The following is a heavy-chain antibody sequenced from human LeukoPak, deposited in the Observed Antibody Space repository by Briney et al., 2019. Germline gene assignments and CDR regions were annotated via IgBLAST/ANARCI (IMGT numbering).Heavy chain of an antibody. CDR1: GYTFTGYY. CDR2: INPNSGGT. D-gene: IGHD3-10*01. CDR3: ARDPHYYGSGTHKDWFDP. V-gene: IGHV1-2*02. Sequence: ASVKVSCKASGYTFTGYYMHWVRQAPGQGLEWMGWINPNSGGTNYAQKFQGRVTMTRDMSTSTVYMELSSLRSEDTAVYYCARDPHYYGSGTHKDWFDPWGQGTLVTVSS. J-gene: IGHJ5*02.